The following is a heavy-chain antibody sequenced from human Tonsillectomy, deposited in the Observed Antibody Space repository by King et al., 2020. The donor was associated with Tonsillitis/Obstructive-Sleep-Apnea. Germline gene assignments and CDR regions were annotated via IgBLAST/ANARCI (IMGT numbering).Heavy chain of an antibody. CDR3: ARHGGTPHLNWLDP. Sequence: QLQESGPGLVKPSETLSLTCTVSGGSISSTSYYWGWIRQPPGKGLEGIGGVYYSGSTYYNPSHKSRVTISVDTSKNHFSLKLSAVTAAETAVYYCARHGGTPHLNWLDPWGQGTLVTVSS. CDR1: GGSISSTSYY. J-gene: IGHJ5*02. V-gene: IGHV4-39*01. CDR2: VYYSGST. D-gene: IGHD2-15*01.